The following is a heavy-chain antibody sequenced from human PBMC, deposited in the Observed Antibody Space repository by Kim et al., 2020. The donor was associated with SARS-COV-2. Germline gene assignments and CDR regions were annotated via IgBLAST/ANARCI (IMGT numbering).Heavy chain of an antibody. Sequence: GESLKISCKGSGYSFTSYWIGWVRQMPGKGLEWMGIIYPGDSDTRYSPSFQGQVTISADKSISTAYLQWSSLKASDTAMYYCARHGPLEPDYYYGMDVWGQGTTVTVSS. J-gene: IGHJ6*02. CDR2: IYPGDSDT. V-gene: IGHV5-51*01. CDR1: GYSFTSYW. CDR3: ARHGPLEPDYYYGMDV.